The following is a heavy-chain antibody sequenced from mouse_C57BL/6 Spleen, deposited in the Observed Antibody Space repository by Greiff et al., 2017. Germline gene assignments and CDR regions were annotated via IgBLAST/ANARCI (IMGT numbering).Heavy chain of an antibody. Sequence: EVKLQESGGGLVKPGGSLKLSCAASGFTFSDYGMHWVRQAPEKGLEWVAYISSGSSTIYYADTVKGRFTISRDNAKNTLFLQMTSLRSEDTAMYYCARDLLPSYYAMDYWGQGTSGTVSS. J-gene: IGHJ4*01. CDR3: ARDLLPSYYAMDY. CDR2: ISSGSSTI. CDR1: GFTFSDYG. V-gene: IGHV5-17*01. D-gene: IGHD2-10*01.